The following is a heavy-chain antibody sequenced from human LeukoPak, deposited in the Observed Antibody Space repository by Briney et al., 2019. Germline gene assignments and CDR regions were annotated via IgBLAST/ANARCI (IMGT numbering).Heavy chain of an antibody. CDR2: IYHSGST. D-gene: IGHD6-19*01. V-gene: IGHV4-4*02. CDR1: GGSISSSNW. J-gene: IGHJ4*02. CDR3: ARLGIAVAGEDY. Sequence: NASETLSLTCAVSGGSISSSNWWSWVRQPPGKGLEWIGEIYHSGSTNYNPSLKSRVTISVDKSKNQFSLKLSSVTAADTAVYYCARLGIAVAGEDYWGQGTLVTVSS.